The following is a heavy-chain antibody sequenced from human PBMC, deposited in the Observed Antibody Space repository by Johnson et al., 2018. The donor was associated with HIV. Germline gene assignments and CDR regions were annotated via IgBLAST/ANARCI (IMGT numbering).Heavy chain of an antibody. Sequence: VQLVESGGGLVQPGGSLRLSCAASGFTVSSNYMSWVRQGPGKGLEWVSVINSGGSTYYADSVKGRFTISRDNSKNTLYLQMNSLRAEDTAVYYCTTAVDGAPDAFDIWGQGTMVTVSS. V-gene: IGHV3-66*01. J-gene: IGHJ3*02. CDR1: GFTVSSNY. D-gene: IGHD4-17*01. CDR2: INSGGST. CDR3: TTAVDGAPDAFDI.